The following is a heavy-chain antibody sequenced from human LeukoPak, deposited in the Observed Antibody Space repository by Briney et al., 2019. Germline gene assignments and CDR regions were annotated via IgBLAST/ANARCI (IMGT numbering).Heavy chain of an antibody. CDR2: IYTSGST. V-gene: IGHV4-61*02. Sequence: SQTLSLTCTVSGGSISSGSYYWSWIRQPAGKGLEWIGRIYTSGSTNYNPSLKSRVTISVDTSKNQFSLKLSSVTAADTAVYYCAGADSSSWANYFDYWGQGTLVTVSS. J-gene: IGHJ4*02. D-gene: IGHD6-13*01. CDR3: AGADSSSWANYFDY. CDR1: GGSISSGSYY.